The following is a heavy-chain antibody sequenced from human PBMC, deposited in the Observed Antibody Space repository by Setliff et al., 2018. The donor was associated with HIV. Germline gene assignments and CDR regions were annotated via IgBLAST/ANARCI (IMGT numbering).Heavy chain of an antibody. CDR3: SIDVIGGWLRPMPDY. CDR2: IIPILGTV. D-gene: IGHD5-12*01. CDR1: GGTLSNYG. V-gene: IGHV1-69*10. J-gene: IGHJ4*02. Sequence: SVKVSCKASGGTLSNYGISWVRQAPGQGLEWMGGIIPILGTVDYPQKFQGRVTMTRITSISTAYMELSSLRSEDTAVYYCSIDVIGGWLRPMPDYWGPGTLVTVSS.